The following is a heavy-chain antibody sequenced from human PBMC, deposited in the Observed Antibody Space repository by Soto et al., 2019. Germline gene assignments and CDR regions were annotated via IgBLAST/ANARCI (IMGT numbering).Heavy chain of an antibody. CDR3: AREYSGRYYREYYFDY. J-gene: IGHJ4*02. CDR2: IYHSGST. Sequence: SETLSLTCAVSGGSISSGGYSWSWIRQPPGKGLEWIGYIYHSGSTYYNPSLKSRVTISVDRSKNQFSLKLSSVTAADTAVYYCAREYSGRYYREYYFDYWGQGTLVSVSS. V-gene: IGHV4-30-2*01. CDR1: GGSISSGGYS. D-gene: IGHD1-26*01.